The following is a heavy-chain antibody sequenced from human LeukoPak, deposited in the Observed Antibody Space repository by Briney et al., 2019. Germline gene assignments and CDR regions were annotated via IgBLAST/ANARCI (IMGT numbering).Heavy chain of an antibody. CDR1: GFTFSSYT. CDR2: ISYDGSNK. Sequence: GGSLRLSCAASGFTFSSYTIHWVRQPPGKGLEWVAVISYDGSNKYYADSVKGRFTISRDNSKNTLYPQMNSLRAEDTAVYYCAKDLDYFDYWGQGTLVTVSS. CDR3: AKDLDYFDY. J-gene: IGHJ4*02. V-gene: IGHV3-30*04.